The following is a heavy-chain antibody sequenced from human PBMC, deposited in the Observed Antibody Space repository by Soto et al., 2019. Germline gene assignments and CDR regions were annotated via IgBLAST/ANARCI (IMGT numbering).Heavy chain of an antibody. CDR1: GGSFSGYY. CDR3: ARKGSAFGS. J-gene: IGHJ5*02. CDR2: INHSGST. V-gene: IGHV4-34*01. D-gene: IGHD3-16*01. Sequence: SETLSLTCAVYGGSFSGYYLSWIRQPPGKGLEWIGEINHSGSTNYNPSLKSRVTISVDTSKNQFSLKLSSVTAADTAVYYCARKGSAFGSWGQGNLVPVSS.